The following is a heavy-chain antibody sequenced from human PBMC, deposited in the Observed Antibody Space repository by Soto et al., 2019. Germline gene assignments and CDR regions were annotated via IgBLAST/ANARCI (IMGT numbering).Heavy chain of an antibody. D-gene: IGHD3-16*01. CDR3: ARLGAQEIDP. CDR1: GGSISSYY. V-gene: IGHV4-59*08. J-gene: IGHJ5*02. CDR2: IYYSGST. Sequence: SETLSLTCTVSGGSISSYYWNWIRQPPGKGLEWIGYIYYSGSTYYNPSLKSRVTISVDTSKNQFSLKLSPVTAADTAVYYCARLGAQEIDPWGQGTLVTVSS.